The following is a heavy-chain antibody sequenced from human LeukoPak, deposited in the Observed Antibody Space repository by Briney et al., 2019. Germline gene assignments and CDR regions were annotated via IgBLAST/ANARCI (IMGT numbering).Heavy chain of an antibody. CDR1: GYSFTSYR. CDR2: IYPGDSDT. V-gene: IGHV5-51*01. Sequence: GESLKISCKGSGYSFTSYRIGWVRQMPGKGLEWMGIIYPGDSDTRYSPSFQGQVTISADKSISTAYLQWSSLKASDTAMYYCARLAYTIRSTDYFDYWGQGTLVTVSS. CDR3: ARLAYTIRSTDYFDY. D-gene: IGHD1-14*01. J-gene: IGHJ4*02.